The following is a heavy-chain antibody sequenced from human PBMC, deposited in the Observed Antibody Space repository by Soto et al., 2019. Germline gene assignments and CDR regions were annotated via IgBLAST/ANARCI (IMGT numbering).Heavy chain of an antibody. CDR1: GGTFSSYA. Sequence: ASVKVSCKASGGTFSSYAISWVRQAPGQGLEWMGWINPNSGGTNYAQKFQGRVTMTRDTSISTAYMELSRLRSDDTAVYYCARAHPLYYYDSSGYFDYWGRGTLVPVSS. CDR2: INPNSGGT. V-gene: IGHV1-2*02. D-gene: IGHD3-22*01. CDR3: ARAHPLYYYDSSGYFDY. J-gene: IGHJ4*02.